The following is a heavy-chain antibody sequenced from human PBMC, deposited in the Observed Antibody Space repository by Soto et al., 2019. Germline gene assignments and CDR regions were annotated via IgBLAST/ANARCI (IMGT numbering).Heavy chain of an antibody. CDR2: IMPVFRRP. Sequence: QVQLVQSGAEVKKPGSSVKVSCKASGGTFRTSAISWVRQAPGQGLEWVGGIMPVFRRPKYAQNFQDRVTTPADESTRPASMVLNSLRSDATAVYYCARDKDRLQLGGNYYFILDVWGQGTAVTVSS. CDR3: ARDKDRLQLGGNYYFILDV. D-gene: IGHD1-1*01. V-gene: IGHV1-69*12. CDR1: GGTFRTSA. J-gene: IGHJ6*02.